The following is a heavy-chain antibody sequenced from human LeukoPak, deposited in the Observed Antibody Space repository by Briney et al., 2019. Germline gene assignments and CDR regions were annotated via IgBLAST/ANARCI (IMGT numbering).Heavy chain of an antibody. J-gene: IGHJ4*02. D-gene: IGHD5-12*01. Sequence: ASVKVSCKASGYTFTGYYMHWVRQAPGQELEWMGRINPNSGGTNYAQKFQGRVTMTRDTSISTAYMELSRLRSDDTAVYYCAREGYSGYGGEKGFDYWGQGTLVTVSS. CDR1: GYTFTGYY. CDR3: AREGYSGYGGEKGFDY. CDR2: INPNSGGT. V-gene: IGHV1-2*06.